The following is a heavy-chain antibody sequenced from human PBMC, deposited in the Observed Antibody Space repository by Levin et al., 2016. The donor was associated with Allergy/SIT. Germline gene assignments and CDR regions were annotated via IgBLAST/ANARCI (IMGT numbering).Heavy chain of an antibody. CDR1: GGSLTGYH. J-gene: IGHJ4*02. CDR2: IYHSGST. D-gene: IGHD5-12*01. Sequence: SETLSLTCDVSGGSLTGYHWSWIRQPPGKGLEWLGYIYHSGSTTYNPSLKSRVSMSVDTSRNQFSLKLNSVTAADTAMYYCARVYSGYEHFDKWGQGTLVTVSS. CDR3: ARVYSGYEHFDK. V-gene: IGHV4-59*01.